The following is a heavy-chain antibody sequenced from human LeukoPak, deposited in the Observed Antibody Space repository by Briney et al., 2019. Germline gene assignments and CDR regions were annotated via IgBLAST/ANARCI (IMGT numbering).Heavy chain of an antibody. CDR2: ISGSGGST. CDR3: AKYDSGSWYYTAFDI. D-gene: IGHD2-15*01. CDR1: GFTFSSYA. V-gene: IGHV3-23*01. Sequence: SGGSLRLSCAASGFTFSSYAMSWVRQAPGKGLEWVSAISGSGGSTYYADSVKGRFTISRDNSKNTLYLQMNSLRAEDTAVYYCAKYDSGSWYYTAFDIWGQGTMVTVSS. J-gene: IGHJ3*02.